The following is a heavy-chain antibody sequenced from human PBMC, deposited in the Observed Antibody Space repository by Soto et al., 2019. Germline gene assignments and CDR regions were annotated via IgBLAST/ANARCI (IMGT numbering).Heavy chain of an antibody. CDR2: ISYDGSNK. CDR1: GVTFSSYG. V-gene: IGHV3-30*18. D-gene: IGHD2-2*01. Sequence: PXGSLRLSCAASGVTFSSYGMHWVRQAPGKGLEWVAVISYDGSNKYYADSVKGRFTISRDNSKNTLYLQMNSLRAEDTAVYYCAKAPVPAASYYYYGMDVWGQGTTVTVSS. J-gene: IGHJ6*02. CDR3: AKAPVPAASYYYYGMDV.